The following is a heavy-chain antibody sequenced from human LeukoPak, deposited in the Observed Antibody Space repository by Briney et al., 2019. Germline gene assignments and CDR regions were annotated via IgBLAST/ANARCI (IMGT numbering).Heavy chain of an antibody. CDR2: VGGGNDI. J-gene: IGHJ4*02. CDR1: GFTFNIYG. V-gene: IGHV3-23*01. D-gene: IGHD1-7*01. Sequence: GGSLRLSCVASGFTFNIYGMSWVRQAPGKGLEWVSSVGGGNDIHYGDSVKGRFNGSREEGKKTVDLEMNRLRGEDTAMYFCAKGGAPRNSIWEHFDSWGQGTLVSVSS. CDR3: AKGGAPRNSIWEHFDS.